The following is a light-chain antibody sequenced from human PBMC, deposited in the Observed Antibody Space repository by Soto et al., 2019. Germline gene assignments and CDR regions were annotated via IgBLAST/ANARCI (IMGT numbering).Light chain of an antibody. V-gene: IGKV1-5*03. Sequence: DIQMTQSPSTLSASVGDRVTITCRASQSISDWLAWYQQKPGKAPNLLIYKASNLQPGVPSRFSGSGSGTEFTLTISSLQPDDFATYYCQEYGVFPYTFGPGTKLEVK. J-gene: IGKJ2*01. CDR3: QEYGVFPYT. CDR1: QSISDW. CDR2: KAS.